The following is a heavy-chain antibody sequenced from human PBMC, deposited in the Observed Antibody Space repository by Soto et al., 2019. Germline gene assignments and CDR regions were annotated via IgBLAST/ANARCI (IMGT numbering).Heavy chain of an antibody. CDR1: GYTFTSYD. V-gene: IGHV1-8*01. J-gene: IGHJ3*02. CDR2: MNPNSGNT. D-gene: IGHD5-12*01. Sequence: ASVKLSCKASGYTFTSYDINWVRQATGQGLEWMGWMNPNSGNTGYAQKFQGRVTMTRNTSISTAYMELSSLRSEDTAVYYCARGGWLQLRDAFDIWGQGTMVTVSS. CDR3: ARGGWLQLRDAFDI.